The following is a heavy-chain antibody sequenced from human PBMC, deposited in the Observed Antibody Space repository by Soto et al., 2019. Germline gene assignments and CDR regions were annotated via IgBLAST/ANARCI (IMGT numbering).Heavy chain of an antibody. CDR1: GGSISSISNHY. J-gene: IGHJ6*02. CDR2: ISYSGST. V-gene: IGHV4-59*08. D-gene: IGHD3-10*01. CDR3: ATQGFGILHGLVDV. Sequence: QVQLQESGPGLVKPSETLSLTCTVSGGSISSISNHYCSWIRQPPGKGLEWIGYISYSGSTSYNPSLDSRVIISVDTSKNPASLNLASVTAADTAVYYCATQGFGILHGLVDVWGQGTTVTVSS.